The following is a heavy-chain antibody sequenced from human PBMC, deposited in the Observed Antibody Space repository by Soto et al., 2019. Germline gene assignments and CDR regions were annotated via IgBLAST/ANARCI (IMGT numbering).Heavy chain of an antibody. D-gene: IGHD2-15*01. CDR1: GGSISSGRYY. J-gene: IGHJ5*02. Sequence: QLQLQESGPGLVKPSETLSLTCTVSGGSISSGRYYWGWIRQPPGKGLEWIGSIYYSGSTYSNPSLKSRVPLFVDTSKNQFSLRLSSVTAADTAVYYCARHSDCSGGSCYSEYFAVGNWFDPWGQGTLVTVSS. CDR3: ARHSDCSGGSCYSEYFAVGNWFDP. V-gene: IGHV4-39*01. CDR2: IYYSGST.